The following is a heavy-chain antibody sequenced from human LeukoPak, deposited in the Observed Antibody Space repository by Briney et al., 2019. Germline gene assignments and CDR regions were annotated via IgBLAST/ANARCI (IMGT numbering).Heavy chain of an antibody. V-gene: IGHV3-7*03. CDR3: AKSGSGWYIFDY. D-gene: IGHD6-19*01. CDR2: IKQDGSEK. CDR1: GFTFSSYW. J-gene: IGHJ4*02. Sequence: TGGSLRLSCAASGFTFSSYWMSWVRQAPGKGLEWVANIKQDGSEKYYVDSVKGRFTISRDNSKNTLYLQMNSLRAEDTAVYYCAKSGSGWYIFDYWGQGTLVTVSS.